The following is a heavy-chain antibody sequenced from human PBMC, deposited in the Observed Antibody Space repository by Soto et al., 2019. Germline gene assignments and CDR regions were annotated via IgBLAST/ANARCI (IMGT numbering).Heavy chain of an antibody. V-gene: IGHV3-33*01. Sequence: GGSLRLSCAASGFTFRSHGMHWVRQASGKGLEWVAVIWYDGSNKYYIDSVMGRFTISRDNSKNTLYLQMNSLRVEDTAVYYCARPTSGNAFDVWGQGTVVTVSS. CDR1: GFTFRSHG. CDR3: ARPTSGNAFDV. J-gene: IGHJ3*01. CDR2: IWYDGSNK.